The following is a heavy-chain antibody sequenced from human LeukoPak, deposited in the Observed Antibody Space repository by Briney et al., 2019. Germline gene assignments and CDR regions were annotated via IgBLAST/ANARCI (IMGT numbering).Heavy chain of an antibody. J-gene: IGHJ4*01. CDR1: GYSISSGYY. D-gene: IGHD5-12*01. CDR3: VSGYVAALPSY. V-gene: IGHV4-38-2*01. CDR2: IYHSGST. Sequence: SETLSLTCAVSGYSISSGYYWGWIRQPPGKGLEWIGSIYHSGSTYYNPSLKSRVTISVDTSKNQFSLKLSSVTAADTAVYYCVSGYVAALPSYWGHGTLVTVSS.